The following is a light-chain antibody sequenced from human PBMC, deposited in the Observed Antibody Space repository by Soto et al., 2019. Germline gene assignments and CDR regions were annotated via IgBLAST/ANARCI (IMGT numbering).Light chain of an antibody. J-gene: IGKJ3*01. CDR1: QDISNY. CDR2: DAS. CDR3: QQYDNLPS. Sequence: DIQMTQSPSSLSASVGDRVTITCQASQDISNYLNWYQQKPGKAPKLLFYDASNLETGVPSRFSGSGSGTDFTFTISRRHPEDIVTYFCQQYDNLPSFGPGTKVDIK. V-gene: IGKV1-33*01.